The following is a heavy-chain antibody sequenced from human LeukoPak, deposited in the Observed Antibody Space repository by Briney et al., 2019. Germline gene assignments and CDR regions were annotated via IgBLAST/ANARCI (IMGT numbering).Heavy chain of an antibody. D-gene: IGHD7-27*01. V-gene: IGHV3-23*01. Sequence: GGSLRLSCTASGFTFGDYAMSWVRQAPGKGLEWVSAISGSGGSTYYADSVKGRFTISRDNSKNTLYLQMNSLRAEDTAVYYCAKDPNWNWFDPWGQGTLVTVSS. CDR2: ISGSGGST. J-gene: IGHJ5*02. CDR1: GFTFGDYA. CDR3: AKDPNWNWFDP.